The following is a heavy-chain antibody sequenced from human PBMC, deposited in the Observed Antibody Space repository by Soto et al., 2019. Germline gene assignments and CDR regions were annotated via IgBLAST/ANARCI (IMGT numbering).Heavy chain of an antibody. V-gene: IGHV3-30-3*01. CDR2: ISYDASNK. D-gene: IGHD6-13*01. CDR1: GFTFSSYA. CDR3: ARGYSSSSAAFDY. J-gene: IGHJ4*02. Sequence: QVQLVESGGGVVQPGRSLRLSCAASGFTFSSYAMHWVRQAPGKGLVWVAVISYDASNKYYADSVKGRFTISRDNSKNTLYLQTNSLRAEDTAVYYCARGYSSSSAAFDYWGQGTLVTVSS.